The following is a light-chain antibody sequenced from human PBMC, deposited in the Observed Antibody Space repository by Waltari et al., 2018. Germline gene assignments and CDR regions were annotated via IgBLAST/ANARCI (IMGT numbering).Light chain of an antibody. J-gene: IGKJ3*01. CDR3: QQRSNWPLFT. Sequence: EIVLTQSPATLSLSPGERATLSCRASQSVSSSLAWYQQKPGQAPRLLIYEASNRATGIPARFSGSGSGTDFTLTISSLEPEDFAVYYCQQRSNWPLFTFGPGTKVDIK. CDR1: QSVSSS. CDR2: EAS. V-gene: IGKV3-11*01.